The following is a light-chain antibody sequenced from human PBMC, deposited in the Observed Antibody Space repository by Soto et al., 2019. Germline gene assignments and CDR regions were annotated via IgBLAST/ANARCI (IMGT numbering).Light chain of an antibody. J-gene: IGLJ1*01. CDR3: SSHDSSSFHYL. V-gene: IGLV2-14*03. CDR1: TRDIAGYNY. Sequence: QSALTQPASVSGSLGQSITISCTGTTRDIAGYNYISWYQQLPGKAPKLLIYGVSDRPSGVSDRFSGSKSGNAASLTISGLQAEDVCDYYCSSHDSSSFHYLFGTGAKFA. CDR2: GVS.